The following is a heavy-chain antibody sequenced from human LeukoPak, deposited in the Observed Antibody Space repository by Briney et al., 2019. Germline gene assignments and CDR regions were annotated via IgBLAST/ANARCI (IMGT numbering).Heavy chain of an antibody. CDR3: ARQSLVAFDI. Sequence: PAEALKISCKGSGYSFTSYWIGWVRQMPGKVLEWMGINHTGDADTIYGPSFEGQVTISADKSISTAYLQWSSLKASDTAMYYCARQSLVAFDIWGQGTMVTVSS. J-gene: IGHJ3*02. CDR2: NHTGDADT. D-gene: IGHD1-26*01. V-gene: IGHV5-51*01. CDR1: GYSFTSYW.